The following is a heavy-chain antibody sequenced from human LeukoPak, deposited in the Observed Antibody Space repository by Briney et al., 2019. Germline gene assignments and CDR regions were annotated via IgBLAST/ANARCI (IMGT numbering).Heavy chain of an antibody. D-gene: IGHD6-19*01. CDR3: TTDFLEWLVTGY. J-gene: IGHJ4*02. CDR2: IKSKTDGGTT. CDR1: GFTFSNAR. V-gene: IGHV3-15*01. Sequence: PGGSLRLSCAASGFTFSNARMSWVRQAPGKGLEWVGRIKSKTDGGTTDYAAPVKGRFTISRDDSKNTLYLQMNSLKTEDTAVYYCTTDFLEWLVTGYWGQGTLVTVSS.